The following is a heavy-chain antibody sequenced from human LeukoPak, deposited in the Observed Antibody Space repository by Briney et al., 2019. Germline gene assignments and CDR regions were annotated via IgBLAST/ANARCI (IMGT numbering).Heavy chain of an antibody. CDR3: ARGHTAVIRHFDF. CDR1: GFTFTTYS. V-gene: IGHV3-21*01. Sequence: GGSLRLSCEASGFTFTTYSMTWVRQAPGKGLEWVSVISSGSSAIFSADALKGRFTISRDDAKNLLYLDMNSLRAEDTAVYYCARGHTAVIRHFDFWGQGTLVTVSS. J-gene: IGHJ4*02. D-gene: IGHD2-21*01. CDR2: ISSGSSAI.